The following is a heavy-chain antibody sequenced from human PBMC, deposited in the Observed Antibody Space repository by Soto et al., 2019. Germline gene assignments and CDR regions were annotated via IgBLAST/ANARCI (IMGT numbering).Heavy chain of an antibody. CDR1: GFTFSSYP. CDR3: AKKRSLNKATCDY. CDR2: ISYSGGDT. J-gene: IGHJ4*02. D-gene: IGHD1-1*01. Sequence: GGSLRLSCAASGFTFSSYPMSWVRQAPGKGLEWVSAISYSGGDTYYTESVEGRFTISRDNSQNTLYLQMTSLRAEDTAIYYCAKKRSLNKATCDYCGQGTLLTVSS. V-gene: IGHV3-23*01.